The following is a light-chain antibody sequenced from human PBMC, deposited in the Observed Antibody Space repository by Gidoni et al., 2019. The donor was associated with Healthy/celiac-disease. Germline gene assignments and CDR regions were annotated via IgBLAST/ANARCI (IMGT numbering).Light chain of an antibody. CDR3: QQRSNWPPIT. CDR2: DAS. V-gene: IGKV3-11*01. CDR1: QSVSSY. Sequence: EIVLTPSPATLSLSPGERATLSCRASQSVSSYLAWYQQKPGQAPRLLIYDASNRATGIPARFSGSGSGTDFTLTISSLEPEDFAVYYCQQRSNWPPITFXQXTRLEIK. J-gene: IGKJ5*01.